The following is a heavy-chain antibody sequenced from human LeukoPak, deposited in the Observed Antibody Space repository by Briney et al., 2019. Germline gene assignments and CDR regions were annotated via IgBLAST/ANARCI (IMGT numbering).Heavy chain of an antibody. CDR2: VYSSGNT. Sequence: SETLSLTCTVSGGSISNYYWSWIRQPAGKGLEWIGRVYSSGNTNYNPSLKSRVAMSIDTSKNQFSLNLYSVTAADTAVYYCARGLDYGGNSDYWGQGTLVTVSS. CDR3: ARGLDYGGNSDY. J-gene: IGHJ4*02. V-gene: IGHV4-4*07. D-gene: IGHD4-23*01. CDR1: GGSISNYY.